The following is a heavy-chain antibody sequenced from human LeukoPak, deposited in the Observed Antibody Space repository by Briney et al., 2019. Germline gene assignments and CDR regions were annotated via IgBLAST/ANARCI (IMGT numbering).Heavy chain of an antibody. Sequence: PGGSLRLSCAASGFTFSGYWMHWVRQVPGRGLVWVSRIDSADGAGGSTNYADSVRGRFTISRDNARNTLFLQMNSLTDEDTALYYCARAGSNWKIDFWGQGALVTVSS. CDR2: IDSADGAGGST. CDR3: ARAGSNWKIDF. CDR1: GFTFSGYW. J-gene: IGHJ4*02. D-gene: IGHD1-20*01. V-gene: IGHV3-74*01.